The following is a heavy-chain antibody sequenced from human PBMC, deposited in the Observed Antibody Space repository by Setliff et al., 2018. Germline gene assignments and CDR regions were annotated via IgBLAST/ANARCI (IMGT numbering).Heavy chain of an antibody. Sequence: SETLSLTCTVSGGSFSSGSHYWSWIRQPAGKGLEWIGRIYASGSTNYNPSLKSRVTISVDMSKNQFSLKLSSVTAADTAVYYCAMESYYYYMDVCGKGTTVTVSS. V-gene: IGHV4-61*02. J-gene: IGHJ6*03. CDR1: GGSFSSGSHY. CDR3: AMESYYYYMDV. D-gene: IGHD1-1*01. CDR2: IYASGST.